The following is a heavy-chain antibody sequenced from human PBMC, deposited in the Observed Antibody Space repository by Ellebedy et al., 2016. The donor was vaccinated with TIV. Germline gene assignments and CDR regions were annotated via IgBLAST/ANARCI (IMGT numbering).Heavy chain of an antibody. Sequence: GGSLRLXCVASGFTFSSYAMIWVRQAPGKGPEWVSVISGGGDNPYYADSVKGRFTISRDNSRNTLDLQMNSLRAEDTAVYYCAKDILRWAFDYWGQGTLVTVSS. CDR1: GFTFSSYA. CDR3: AKDILRWAFDY. V-gene: IGHV3-23*01. CDR2: ISGGGDNP. J-gene: IGHJ4*02. D-gene: IGHD4-23*01.